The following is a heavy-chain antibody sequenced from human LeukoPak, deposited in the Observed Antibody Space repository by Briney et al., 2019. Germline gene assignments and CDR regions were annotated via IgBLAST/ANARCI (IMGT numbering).Heavy chain of an antibody. J-gene: IGHJ4*02. CDR2: IYTSGST. D-gene: IGHD5-18*01. V-gene: IGHV4-4*07. CDR1: GGSISRYC. Sequence: SETLSLTCTVSGGSISRYCWSWIRQPAGKGLEWIGRIYTSGSTNYNPSLKSRVTMSVDTSKNQFSLKLSSVTAADTAVYYCAGTEDTATPFDYWGQGTLVTVSS. CDR3: AGTEDTATPFDY.